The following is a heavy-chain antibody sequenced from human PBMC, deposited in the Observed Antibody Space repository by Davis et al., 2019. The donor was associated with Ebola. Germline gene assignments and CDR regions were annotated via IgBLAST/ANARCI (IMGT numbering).Heavy chain of an antibody. CDR1: GYTFTGYG. CDR2: ISAYNGNT. Sequence: ASVKVSCKASGYTFTGYGISWVRQAPGQGLEWMGWISAYNGNTNYAQKLQGRVTMTTDTSTSTAYMELRSLRSDDTAVYYCAREGPEHIAAAGTLDYWGQGTLVTVSS. CDR3: AREGPEHIAAAGTLDY. D-gene: IGHD6-13*01. V-gene: IGHV1-18*04. J-gene: IGHJ4*02.